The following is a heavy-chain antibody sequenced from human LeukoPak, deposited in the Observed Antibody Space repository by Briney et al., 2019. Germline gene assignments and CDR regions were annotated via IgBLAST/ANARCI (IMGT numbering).Heavy chain of an antibody. V-gene: IGHV4-59*08. Sequence: SETLSLTCTVSGGSISSYYWSWIRQPPGKGLEWIGYIYYSGSTNYNPPLKSRVTISVDTSKNQFSLKLSSVTAADMAVYYCARATRTYSYAFDIWGQGTMVTVSS. D-gene: IGHD2-21*01. J-gene: IGHJ3*02. CDR2: IYYSGST. CDR3: ARATRTYSYAFDI. CDR1: GGSISSYY.